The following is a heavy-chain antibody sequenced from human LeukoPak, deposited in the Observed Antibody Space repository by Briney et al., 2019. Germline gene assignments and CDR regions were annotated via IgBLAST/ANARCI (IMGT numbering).Heavy chain of an antibody. D-gene: IGHD3-10*01. J-gene: IGHJ4*02. CDR3: ARSFWFGEFYSD. CDR1: GGSISSGGYY. Sequence: SETLSLTCTVSGGSISSGGYYWSWIRQHPGKGLEWIGYIYYSGSTYYNPSLKSRVTISVDTSKNQFSLKLSSVTAADTAVYYCARSFWFGEFYSDWGQGTLVTVSS. V-gene: IGHV4-31*03. CDR2: IYYSGST.